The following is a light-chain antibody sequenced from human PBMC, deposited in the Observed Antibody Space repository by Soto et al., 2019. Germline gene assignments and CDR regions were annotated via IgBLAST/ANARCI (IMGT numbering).Light chain of an antibody. Sequence: VFPQSPCPLSLSLGKRPTLSCRVSQTVSSRFLAWYQQKPGQAPRLLIYGALSRATGIPDRFSGSGSGTDFTLTISRLEPEDFALYYCQQYATSPLTFGGGTKVDIK. J-gene: IGKJ4*01. CDR2: GAL. CDR3: QQYATSPLT. CDR1: QTVSSRF. V-gene: IGKV3-20*01.